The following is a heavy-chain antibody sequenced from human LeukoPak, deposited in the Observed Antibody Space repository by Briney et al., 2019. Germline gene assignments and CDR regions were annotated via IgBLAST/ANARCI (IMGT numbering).Heavy chain of an antibody. CDR2: ISFDGDNE. Sequence: PGGSLRLSCAASGLTFSNVWMNWVRQAPGKGLEWGADISFDGDNEYYADSVRGRFMIARDNSKNTVYLQMNSLTIEDTAVYYCAREPSGNFGQLVSSAEYFQHWGQGTRVTVSS. D-gene: IGHD5/OR15-5a*01. CDR3: AREPSGNFGQLVSSAEYFQH. J-gene: IGHJ1*01. CDR1: GLTFSNVW. V-gene: IGHV3-30*03.